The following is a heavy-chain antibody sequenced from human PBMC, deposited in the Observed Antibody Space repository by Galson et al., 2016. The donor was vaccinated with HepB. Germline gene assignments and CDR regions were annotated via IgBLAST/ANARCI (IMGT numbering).Heavy chain of an antibody. V-gene: IGHV3-74*01. D-gene: IGHD1-1*01. CDR1: GFTFSTYW. CDR2: INPDASTT. Sequence: SLRLSCAASGFTFSTYWMHWVRQAPGKGLVWVSRINPDASTTTYADSVKGRFAISRDSAKNTLYLQMNSLRGEDTAVYFCTRGALEPFDDWGKGILVTVSS. CDR3: TRGALEPFDD. J-gene: IGHJ4*02.